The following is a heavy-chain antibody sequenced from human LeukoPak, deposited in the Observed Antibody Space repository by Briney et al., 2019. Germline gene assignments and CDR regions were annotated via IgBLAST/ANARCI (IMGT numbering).Heavy chain of an antibody. CDR3: AKGGLRWYYDSSGYHNFDY. CDR2: IRYDGSNK. V-gene: IGHV3-30*02. J-gene: IGHJ4*02. D-gene: IGHD3-22*01. CDR1: GFTFSSYG. Sequence: PGGSLRLSCAASGFTFSSYGMHWVRQAPGKGLEWVAFIRYDGSNKYYADSVKGRFTISRDNSKNTLYLQMNSLRAEDTAVYYCAKGGLRWYYDSSGYHNFDYWGQGTLVTVSS.